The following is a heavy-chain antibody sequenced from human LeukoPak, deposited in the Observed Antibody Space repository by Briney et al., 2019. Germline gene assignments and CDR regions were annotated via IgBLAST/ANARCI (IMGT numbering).Heavy chain of an antibody. CDR2: ISGNGDIT. Sequence: SGGSPRLSCAASGITFSSYAMSWVRQAPGKGLEWVSAISGNGDITYYTDSVKGRFTISRDNSKNTLFLQMNSLRAEDTAVYYCAKVTGGDMITYGGLDYWGQGTLVTVSS. D-gene: IGHD3-16*01. CDR1: GITFSSYA. V-gene: IGHV3-23*01. CDR3: AKVTGGDMITYGGLDY. J-gene: IGHJ4*02.